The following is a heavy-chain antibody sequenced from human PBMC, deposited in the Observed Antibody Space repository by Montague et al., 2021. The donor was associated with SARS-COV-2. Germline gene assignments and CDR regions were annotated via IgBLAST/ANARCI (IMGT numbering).Heavy chain of an antibody. J-gene: IGHJ4*02. D-gene: IGHD1-26*01. V-gene: IGHV3-7*01. Sequence: SLNLSFSASGFPFSVYWMSWVRQAPGKGLEWVANLNPDGSEKYYVDSVKGRFTISRDNAENSLFLQMNSLRAEDTAVYYCARDLGSYVDYWGQGNMVTVSS. CDR1: GFPFSVYW. CDR3: ARDLGSYVDY. CDR2: LNPDGSEK.